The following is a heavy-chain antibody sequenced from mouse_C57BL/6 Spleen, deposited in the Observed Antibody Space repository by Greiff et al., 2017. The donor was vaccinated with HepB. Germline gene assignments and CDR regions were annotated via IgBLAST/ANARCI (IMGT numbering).Heavy chain of an antibody. J-gene: IGHJ1*03. Sequence: EVKVVESGGGLVQPGGSLKLSCAASGFTFSDYGMAWVRQAPRQGPEWVAFISNLAYSIYYADTVTGRFTISRENAKNTLYLEMSSLRSEDTAMYYCERRNYYSNYWYFDVWGTGTTVTVSS. CDR1: GFTFSDYG. V-gene: IGHV5-15*01. CDR3: ERRNYYSNYWYFDV. D-gene: IGHD2-5*01. CDR2: ISNLAYSI.